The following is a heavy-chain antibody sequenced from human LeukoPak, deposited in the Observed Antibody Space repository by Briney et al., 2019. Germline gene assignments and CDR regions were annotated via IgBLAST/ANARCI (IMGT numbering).Heavy chain of an antibody. CDR1: GFTFSSYG. CDR3: ARDGLGLHYYGSGSYLGY. V-gene: IGHV3-33*01. D-gene: IGHD3-10*01. Sequence: GGSLRLSCAASGFTFSSYGMHWVRQAPGKGLEWVAVIWYDGSNKYYADSVKGRFTISRDNSKNTLYLQMNSLRAEDTAVYYCARDGLGLHYYGSGSYLGYWGQGTLVTVSS. J-gene: IGHJ4*02. CDR2: IWYDGSNK.